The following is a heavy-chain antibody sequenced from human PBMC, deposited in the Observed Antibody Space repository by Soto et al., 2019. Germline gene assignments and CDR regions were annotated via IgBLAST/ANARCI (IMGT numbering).Heavy chain of an antibody. CDR2: ISGSGGST. CDR3: AKDPAYATGYYNDAFYS. CDR1: GFTFSSYA. D-gene: IGHD3-9*01. J-gene: IGHJ3*02. V-gene: IGHV3-23*01. Sequence: PGGSLRLSCAASGFTFSSYATSWVRQAPGKGLEWVSAISGSGGSTYYADSVKGRFTISRDNSKNTLYLQMNSLRAEDTAVYYCAKDPAYATGYYNDAFYSWGQGPMVTVSS.